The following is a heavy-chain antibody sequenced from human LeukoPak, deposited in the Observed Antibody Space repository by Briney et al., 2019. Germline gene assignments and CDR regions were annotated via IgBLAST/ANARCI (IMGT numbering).Heavy chain of an antibody. J-gene: IGHJ4*02. CDR3: ASFYDTGY. CDR1: GFTFSSYA. D-gene: IGHD2/OR15-2a*01. V-gene: IGHV3-30-3*01. Sequence: GGSLRLSCAASGFTFSSYAMHWVRQAPGKGLEWVAVISYDGSNKYYADSVKGRFTISRDDSKNTLYLQVNSLRAEDTAVYYCASFYDTGYWGQGTLVTVSS. CDR2: ISYDGSNK.